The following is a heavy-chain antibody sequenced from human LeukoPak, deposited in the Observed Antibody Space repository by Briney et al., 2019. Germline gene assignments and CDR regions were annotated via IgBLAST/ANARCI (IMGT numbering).Heavy chain of an antibody. V-gene: IGHV4-59*01. CDR1: GGSIRSDY. D-gene: IGHD1-26*01. CDR3: ARAPGRNYYYYYGMDV. Sequence: SETLSLTCTVSGGSIRSDYWSWIRQPPGKGLEWIGYIYYSGSTNYNPSLKSRVTISVDTSKNQFSLKLSSVTAVDTAVYYCARAPGRNYYYYYGMDVWGQGTTVTVSS. J-gene: IGHJ6*02. CDR2: IYYSGST.